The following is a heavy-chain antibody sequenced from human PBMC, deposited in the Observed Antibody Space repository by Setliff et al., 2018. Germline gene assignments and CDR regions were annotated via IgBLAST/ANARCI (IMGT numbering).Heavy chain of an antibody. Sequence: SETLSLTCTVSGGSISSSSYYWGWIRQPSGKGLEWIGSIYYSGSTYYNPSLKSRVTISVDTSKNQFSLKLSSVTAADTAVYYCARLSQGDGYNYRYYFDYWGQGTLVTVSS. CDR1: GGSISSSSYY. CDR3: ARLSQGDGYNYRYYFDY. D-gene: IGHD1-1*01. V-gene: IGHV4-39*01. CDR2: IYYSGST. J-gene: IGHJ4*02.